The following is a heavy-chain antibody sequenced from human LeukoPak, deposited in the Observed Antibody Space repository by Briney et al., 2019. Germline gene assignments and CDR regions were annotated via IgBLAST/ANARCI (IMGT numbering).Heavy chain of an antibody. CDR2: INPSGGST. V-gene: IGHV1-46*01. J-gene: IGHJ4*02. CDR3: ARPRGRGYSYGYFDY. CDR1: GYTFTSYY. D-gene: IGHD5-18*01. Sequence: GASVKVSCKASGYTFTSYYMHWVRQAPGQGLEWMGIINPSGGSTSYAQKFQGRVTMTRDTSTSTVYMELSSLRPEDTAVYYCARPRGRGYSYGYFDYWGQGTLVTVSS.